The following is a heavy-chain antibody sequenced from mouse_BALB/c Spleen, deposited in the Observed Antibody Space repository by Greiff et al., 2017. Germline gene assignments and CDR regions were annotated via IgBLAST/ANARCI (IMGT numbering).Heavy chain of an antibody. D-gene: IGHD4-1*01. CDR3: ARDWGTYYAMDY. CDR1: GYTFTSYW. J-gene: IGHJ4*01. CDR2: INPSTGYT. Sequence: VKLQESGAELAKPGASVKMSCKASGYTFTSYWMHWVKQRPGQGLEWIGYINPSTGYTEYNQKFKDKATLTADKSSSTAYMQLSSLTSEDSAVYYCARDWGTYYAMDYWGQGTSVTVSS. V-gene: IGHV1-7*01.